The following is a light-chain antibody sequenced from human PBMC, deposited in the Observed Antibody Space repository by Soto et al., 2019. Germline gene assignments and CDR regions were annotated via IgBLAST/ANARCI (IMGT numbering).Light chain of an antibody. CDR1: QTISNW. J-gene: IGKJ1*01. Sequence: DVQMTQSPSTLSASVGDRVTITCRASQTISNWLAWYQQRPGKAPQLLISDASRLESGVPSRFGGSGSGTEFTLTISSLQPDDSATYYCQQYKSYSPRTFGQGTKVDIK. V-gene: IGKV1-5*01. CDR2: DAS. CDR3: QQYKSYSPRT.